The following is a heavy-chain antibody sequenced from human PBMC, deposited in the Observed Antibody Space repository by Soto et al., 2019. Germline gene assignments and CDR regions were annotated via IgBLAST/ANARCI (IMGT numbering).Heavy chain of an antibody. CDR3: AKDHNLGDGYNFFDY. J-gene: IGHJ4*02. Sequence: PGVPLRLSYAAAGVTFISHGIHWVRKAPGHGLEWVAVISYEGSNNYYADSVKGRFTISRDNSKNTLYLQMNSLRAEDTDVYYWAKDHNLGDGYNFFDYRGQGTLVTVSS. CDR1: GVTFISHG. D-gene: IGHD5-12*01. CDR2: ISYEGSNN. V-gene: IGHV3-30*18.